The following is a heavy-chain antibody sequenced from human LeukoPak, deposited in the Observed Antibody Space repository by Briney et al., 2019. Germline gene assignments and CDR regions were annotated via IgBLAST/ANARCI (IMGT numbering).Heavy chain of an antibody. V-gene: IGHV4-4*07. CDR1: GGSISSYY. J-gene: IGHJ3*02. Sequence: SETLSLTCTVSGGSISSYYWRRIRQPAGKGLEWIGRIYTSGSTNYNPSLKSRVTMSVDTSKNQFSLKLSSVTAADTAVYYCARDAYYDFWSGYYIVAFDIWGQGTMVTVSS. CDR3: ARDAYYDFWSGYYIVAFDI. D-gene: IGHD3-3*01. CDR2: IYTSGST.